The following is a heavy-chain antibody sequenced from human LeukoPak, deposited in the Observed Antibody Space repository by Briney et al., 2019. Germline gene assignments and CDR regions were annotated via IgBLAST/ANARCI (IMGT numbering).Heavy chain of an antibody. CDR3: AKGLRNYNDSSGS. J-gene: IGHJ4*02. CDR2: ISYGGINK. V-gene: IGHV3-30*18. Sequence: GGSLRLSCAASGFPFSDYGMHWVRQAPGKGPEWVAVISYGGINKFYADSVKGRFTFSKDNSKNTMYLQMNSLRLEDTAVYYCAKGLRNYNDSSGSWGQGTLVTVSS. D-gene: IGHD3-22*01. CDR1: GFPFSDYG.